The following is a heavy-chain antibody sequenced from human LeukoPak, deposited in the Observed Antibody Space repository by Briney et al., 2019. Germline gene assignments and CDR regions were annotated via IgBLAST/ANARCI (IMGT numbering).Heavy chain of an antibody. CDR3: ARPGYCSGVSCYFSNTPLKN. D-gene: IGHD2-15*01. V-gene: IGHV1-18*01. CDR1: GYTFTSYD. Sequence: ASVKVSCKASGYTFTSYDIDWVRQAPGQGLEWMGWISVYNGNTNYAQKLQGRVTMTTDTSTSTAYMELRSLRSDDTAVYYCARPGYCSGVSCYFSNTPLKNWGQGTLVTVSS. J-gene: IGHJ4*02. CDR2: ISVYNGNT.